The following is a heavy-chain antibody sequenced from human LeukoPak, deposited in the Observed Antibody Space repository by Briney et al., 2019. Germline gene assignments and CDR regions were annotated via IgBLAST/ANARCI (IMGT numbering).Heavy chain of an antibody. Sequence: PGGSLRLSCGASGFTFSSYAMSWVRQAPGKGLEWVSYISGSGGSTYYADSVKGRFTISRDNSKNTLYLQMNSLRAEDTAVYYCAKSAPTFLLLEWYPRAFDPWGQGTLVTVSS. D-gene: IGHD3-3*01. CDR2: ISGSGGST. CDR3: AKSAPTFLLLEWYPRAFDP. J-gene: IGHJ5*02. CDR1: GFTFSSYA. V-gene: IGHV3-23*01.